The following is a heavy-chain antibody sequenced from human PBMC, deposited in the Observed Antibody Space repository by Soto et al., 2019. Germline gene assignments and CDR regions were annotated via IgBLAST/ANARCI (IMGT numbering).Heavy chain of an antibody. D-gene: IGHD6-19*01. CDR1: GFTFSSYA. CDR3: ARDPGGGWYRGVYFDY. Sequence: GGSLRLSCAASGFTFSSYAMHWVRQAPGKGLEWVAVISYDGSNKYYADSVKGRFTISRDNSKNTLYLQMNSLRAEDTAVYYCARDPGGGWYRGVYFDYWGQGTLVTVSS. J-gene: IGHJ4*02. V-gene: IGHV3-30-3*01. CDR2: ISYDGSNK.